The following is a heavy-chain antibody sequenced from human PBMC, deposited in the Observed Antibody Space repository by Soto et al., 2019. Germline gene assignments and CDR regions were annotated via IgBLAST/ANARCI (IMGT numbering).Heavy chain of an antibody. CDR3: AKDRVLYYYGSGSIDI. D-gene: IGHD3-10*01. V-gene: IGHV3-30*18. CDR2: ISYDGSNK. J-gene: IGHJ3*02. CDR1: GFTFSSYG. Sequence: GGSLRLSCAASGFTFSSYGMHWVRQAPGKGLEWVAVISYDGSNKYYADSVKGRFTISRDNSKNTLYLQMNSLRAEDTAVYYCAKDRVLYYYGSGSIDIWGQGTMVTVSS.